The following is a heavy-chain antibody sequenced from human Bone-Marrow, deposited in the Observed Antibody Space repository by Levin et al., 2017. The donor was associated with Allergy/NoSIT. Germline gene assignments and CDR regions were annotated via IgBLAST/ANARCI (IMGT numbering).Heavy chain of an antibody. Sequence: SQTLSLTCGVSDDSISSSHWWTWVRQPPGKGLEWIGEIYHSGSTNYNPSLNSRVTISVEKSKNQFSLKLSSVTAADTAVYYCARRNVLAPGEEWFDTWGQGTLVTVSS. CDR2: IYHSGST. V-gene: IGHV4-4*02. CDR3: ARRNVLAPGEEWFDT. D-gene: IGHD7-27*01. CDR1: DDSISSSHW. J-gene: IGHJ5*02.